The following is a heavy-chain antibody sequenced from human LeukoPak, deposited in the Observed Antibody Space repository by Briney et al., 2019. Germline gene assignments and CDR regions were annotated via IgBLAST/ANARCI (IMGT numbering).Heavy chain of an antibody. V-gene: IGHV1-2*02. Sequence: ASVKVSCKASGYTFSGYYMHWVRQAPGQGLEWMGWINPKSGGTNEAQKFHDRVTMTRDTSIRTAYMEVSRLRSDDTAVYYCARVRDGYNDAYDIWGQGTMVTVSS. CDR1: GYTFSGYY. CDR3: ARVRDGYNDAYDI. D-gene: IGHD5-24*01. J-gene: IGHJ3*02. CDR2: INPKSGGT.